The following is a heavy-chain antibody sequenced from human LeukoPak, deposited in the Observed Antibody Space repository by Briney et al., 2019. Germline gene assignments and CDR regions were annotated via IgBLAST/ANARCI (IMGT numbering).Heavy chain of an antibody. D-gene: IGHD5-12*01. J-gene: IGHJ5*02. V-gene: IGHV4-4*07. CDR1: GGSISSYY. CDR3: ARDRRYSGYDKILNWFDP. CDR2: IYTSGST. Sequence: SGTLSLTCTVSGGSISSYYWSWIRQPAGKGLEWIGRIYTSGSTNYNPSLKSRVTMSVDTSKNQFSLKLSSVTAADTAVYYCARDRRYSGYDKILNWFDPWGQGTLVTVSS.